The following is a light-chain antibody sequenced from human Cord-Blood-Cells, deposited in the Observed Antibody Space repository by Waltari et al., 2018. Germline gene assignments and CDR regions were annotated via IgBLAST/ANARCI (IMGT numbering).Light chain of an antibody. Sequence: EIVLTPSPGTLPLSPGARATLSCRASQSVSSSYLAWYQQTPGQAPRLLIYGASSRATGIPDRFSGSGSGTDFTLTISRLEPEDFAVYYCQQYGSSPQVTFGGGTKVEIK. V-gene: IGKV3-20*01. CDR1: QSVSSSY. J-gene: IGKJ4*01. CDR3: QQYGSSPQVT. CDR2: GAS.